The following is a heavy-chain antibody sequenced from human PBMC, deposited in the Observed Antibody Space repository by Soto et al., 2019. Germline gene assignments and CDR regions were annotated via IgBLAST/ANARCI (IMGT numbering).Heavy chain of an antibody. CDR3: ARQYGGSYADY. CDR2: IYYSGST. J-gene: IGHJ4*02. Sequence: PSETLSLTCTVSGGSISSGDYYWSWIRQPPGKGLEWIGYIYYSGSTNYNPSLKSRVTISVDTSKNQFSLKLSSVTAADTAVYYCARQYGGSYADYWGQGTLVTVSS. D-gene: IGHD1-26*01. CDR1: GGSISSGDYY. V-gene: IGHV4-61*08.